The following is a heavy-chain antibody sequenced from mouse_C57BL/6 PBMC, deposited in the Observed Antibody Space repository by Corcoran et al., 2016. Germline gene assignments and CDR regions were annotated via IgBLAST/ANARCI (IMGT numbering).Heavy chain of an antibody. CDR3: ARTPYYGSSSDYYAMDY. V-gene: IGHV1-9*01. J-gene: IGHJ4*01. CDR2: ILPGSGST. D-gene: IGHD1-1*01. CDR1: GYTFTGYW. Sequence: QVQLQQSGAELMKPGASVKLSCKATGYTFTGYWIEWVKQRPGHGLEWIGEILPGSGSTNYNEKFKGKATFTADTSSNTPYMKLSSLTTEDSAIYYCARTPYYGSSSDYYAMDYWGQGTSVTVSS.